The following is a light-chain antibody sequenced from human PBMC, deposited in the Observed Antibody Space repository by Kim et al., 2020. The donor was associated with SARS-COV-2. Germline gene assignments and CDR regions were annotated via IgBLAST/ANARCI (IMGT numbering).Light chain of an antibody. CDR1: SLRKYY. CDR2: DEN. CDR3: NSRDSTGYHVV. Sequence: ALGKTVRITCQGDSLRKYYASWYQQKPGQAPVLVICDENNRPSGIPDRFSGSSSGNTASLTITGAQAEDEADYYCNSRDSTGYHVVFGGGTQLTVL. V-gene: IGLV3-19*01. J-gene: IGLJ3*02.